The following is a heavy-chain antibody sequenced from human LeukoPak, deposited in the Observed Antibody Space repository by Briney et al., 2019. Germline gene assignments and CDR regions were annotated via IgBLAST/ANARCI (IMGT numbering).Heavy chain of an antibody. CDR1: GFTFSSYA. V-gene: IGHV3-23*01. J-gene: IGHJ4*02. CDR2: ISGSGGST. CDR3: AKSASSRNYFDY. D-gene: IGHD6-13*01. Sequence: PGGSLRLSCAASGFTFSSYAMSWVRQAPGKGLEWVSAISGSGGSTYYADSVKGRFTISRDNSKNMLYLQMNSLRAEDTAAYYCAKSASSRNYFDYWGQGTLVTVSS.